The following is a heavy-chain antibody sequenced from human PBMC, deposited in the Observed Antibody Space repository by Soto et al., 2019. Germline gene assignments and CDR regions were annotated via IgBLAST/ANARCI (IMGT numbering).Heavy chain of an antibody. CDR2: INAGNGDT. Sequence: QVQLVQSGAEMKKPGASVKLSCKTSGINYNTYAIHWVRQAPGQGLEWMGWINAGNGDTRYSQKFQGRVTLTRDTSASTVYMALDSLKSEDTAVYYCARAISGYVTWGQGTLVTVSS. J-gene: IGHJ4*02. CDR1: GINYNTYA. D-gene: IGHD5-12*01. V-gene: IGHV1-3*01. CDR3: ARAISGYVT.